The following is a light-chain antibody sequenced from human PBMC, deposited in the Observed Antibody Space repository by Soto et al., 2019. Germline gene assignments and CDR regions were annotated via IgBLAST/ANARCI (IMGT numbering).Light chain of an antibody. CDR1: SSDVGGYNY. CDR3: SSYAGSKAWN. Sequence: QSALTQPPSASGSPGQSVTISCTGTSSDVGGYNYVSWYQQHPGKAPKLMIYEVSKRPSGVPDRFSGSKSGNTACLTVSGLQAEDEADYYCSSYAGSKAWNFGTVTKLTVL. J-gene: IGLJ1*01. CDR2: EVS. V-gene: IGLV2-8*01.